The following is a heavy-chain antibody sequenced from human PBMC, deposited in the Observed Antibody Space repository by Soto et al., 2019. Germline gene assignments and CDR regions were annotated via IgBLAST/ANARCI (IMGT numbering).Heavy chain of an antibody. V-gene: IGHV4-59*01. CDR3: ARDTLSRFGSGYYIGGNYYYGMDV. CDR2: MYYSGST. Sequence: QVQLQESGPGLVKPSETLSLTCTVSGGAISSYYWSWIRQPPGKGLEWIGYMYYSGSTKYNPSLTGRVTISIDPAKIQFSLKLSSVTAADTAVYYCARDTLSRFGSGYYIGGNYYYGMDVWGQGTTVTVSS. D-gene: IGHD3-3*01. J-gene: IGHJ6*02. CDR1: GGAISSYY.